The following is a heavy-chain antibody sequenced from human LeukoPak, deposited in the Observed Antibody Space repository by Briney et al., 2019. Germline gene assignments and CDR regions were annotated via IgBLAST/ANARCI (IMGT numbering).Heavy chain of an antibody. CDR2: INPSGTIM. Sequence: GVSLRLSCAASGFPLRDFYMTWIRQAPGKGLEWVAYINPSGTIMKYADALKGRFTVSRDNAENSLYLQMNSLRAEDTATYYCTRDPRLCDYWGQGTRITVSS. CDR3: TRDPRLCDY. J-gene: IGHJ4*02. V-gene: IGHV3-11*01. CDR1: GFPLRDFY.